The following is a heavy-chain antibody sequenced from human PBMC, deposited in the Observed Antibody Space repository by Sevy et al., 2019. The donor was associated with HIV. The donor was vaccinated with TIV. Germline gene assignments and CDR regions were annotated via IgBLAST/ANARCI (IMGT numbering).Heavy chain of an antibody. CDR2: ITYSGVNT. D-gene: IGHD3-10*01. J-gene: IGHJ4*01. CDR1: GFTFSTYA. Sequence: GGSLRLSCAASGFTFSTYAMTWVRQAPGKGLEWVSVITYSGVNTYYADSVKGRFTISRDNSKNKLYLQMNSLRAEDTAVYYCAKDRVSGTYYTGDFDYWGHGTLVTVSS. V-gene: IGHV3-23*01. CDR3: AKDRVSGTYYTGDFDY.